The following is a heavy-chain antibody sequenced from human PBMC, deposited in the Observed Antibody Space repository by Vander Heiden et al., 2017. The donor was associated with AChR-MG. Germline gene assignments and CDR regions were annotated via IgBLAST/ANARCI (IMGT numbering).Heavy chain of an antibody. J-gene: IGHJ3*02. Sequence: QVQLVESGGGVVQPGRSLRLSCEASGFTFSSYGMHWVRQAPGKGLKWVAVISYDGSNKYYADSVKGRFTISRDNSKNTLYLQMNSLRAEDTAVYYCAKVASAVAGPGDAFDIWGQGTMVTVSS. CDR2: ISYDGSNK. CDR3: AKVASAVAGPGDAFDI. CDR1: GFTFSSYG. D-gene: IGHD6-19*01. V-gene: IGHV3-30*18.